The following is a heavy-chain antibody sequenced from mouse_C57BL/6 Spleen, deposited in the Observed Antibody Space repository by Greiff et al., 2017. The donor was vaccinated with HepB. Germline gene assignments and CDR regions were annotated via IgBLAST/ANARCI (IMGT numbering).Heavy chain of an antibody. CDR3: ARGLLRLYYFDY. V-gene: IGHV1-66*01. CDR2: IYPGSGNT. CDR1: GYSFTSYY. J-gene: IGHJ2*01. Sequence: QVQLQQSGPELVKPGASVKISCKASGYSFTSYYIHWVKQRPGQGLEWIGWIYPGSGNTKYNEKFKGKATLTADTSSSTAYMQLSSLTSEDSAVYYCARGLLRLYYFDYWGQGTTLTVSS. D-gene: IGHD1-1*01.